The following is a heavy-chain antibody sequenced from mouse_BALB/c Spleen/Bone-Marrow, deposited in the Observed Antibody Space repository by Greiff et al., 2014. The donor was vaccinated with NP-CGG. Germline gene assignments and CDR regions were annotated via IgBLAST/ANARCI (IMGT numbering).Heavy chain of an antibody. D-gene: IGHD2-2*01. J-gene: IGHJ3*01. V-gene: IGHV2-9*02. CDR3: ARGYYGYAWFAY. CDR1: EFSLTSYG. CDR2: IWAGGST. Sequence: VQLQESGPGLVAPSQSLSITCTVSEFSLTSYGIHWVRQPPGKGLEWLGVIWAGGSTNFNSALMSRLSISKDNSKSQVSLKMNSLQTDDTAIYYCARGYYGYAWFAYWGQGTLVTVSA.